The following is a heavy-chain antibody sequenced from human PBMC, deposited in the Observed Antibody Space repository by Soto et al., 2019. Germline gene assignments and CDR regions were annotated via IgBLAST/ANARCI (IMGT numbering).Heavy chain of an antibody. J-gene: IGHJ3*02. Sequence: GSLRLYCAASGFTVSSNYMSWVRQAPGKGLEWVSVIYSGGSTYYADSVKGRVTMTRDTSTSTVYMELSSLRSEDTAVYYCARGLVGDIVGHAFDIWGQGTMVTVSS. CDR1: GFTVSSNY. V-gene: IGHV3-53*05. CDR2: IYSGGST. CDR3: ARGLVGDIVGHAFDI. D-gene: IGHD5-12*01.